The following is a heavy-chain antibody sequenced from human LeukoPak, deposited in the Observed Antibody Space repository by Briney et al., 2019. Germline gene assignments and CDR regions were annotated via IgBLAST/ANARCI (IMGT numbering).Heavy chain of an antibody. V-gene: IGHV3-48*01. CDR1: GFTFSSYS. Sequence: GGSLRLSCAASGFTFSSYSMNWVRQAPGKGLEWVSYISSSSSTIYYADSVKGRFTISRDNSKNTLYLQMNSLRAEDTAVYYCAKDYGDYVGPVDYWGQGTLVTVSS. CDR2: ISSSSSTI. J-gene: IGHJ4*02. CDR3: AKDYGDYVGPVDY. D-gene: IGHD4-17*01.